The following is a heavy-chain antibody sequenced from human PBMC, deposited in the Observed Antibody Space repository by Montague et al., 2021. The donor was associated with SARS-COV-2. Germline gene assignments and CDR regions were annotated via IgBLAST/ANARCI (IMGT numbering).Heavy chain of an antibody. D-gene: IGHD3-22*01. CDR1: GVSISSGSYY. CDR2: VYHTGST. CDR3: VREKYYFDDSGSK. Sequence: SETLSLTCSVSGVSISSGSYYWSWVRQPPGKGLEWIGYVYHTGSTNYNPSLKSRVTLSIDTSENQFSLNLTSVTAADTAVYYCVREKYYFDDSGSKWGQGSLVTVSS. V-gene: IGHV4-61*01. J-gene: IGHJ4*02.